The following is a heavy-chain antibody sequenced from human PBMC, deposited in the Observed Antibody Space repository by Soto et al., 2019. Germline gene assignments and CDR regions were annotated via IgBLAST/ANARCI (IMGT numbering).Heavy chain of an antibody. D-gene: IGHD4-4*01. CDR3: ARVAVTLHMDV. CDR1: GFTFSDYY. CDR2: ISSSGSTI. V-gene: IGHV3-11*01. Sequence: GGSLRLSCAASGFTFSDYYMSWIRQAPGKGLEWVSYISSSGSTIYYADSVKGRFTISRDNAKNSLYLQMNSLRAEDTAAYYCARVAVTLHMDVWGKGITVTVSS. J-gene: IGHJ6*03.